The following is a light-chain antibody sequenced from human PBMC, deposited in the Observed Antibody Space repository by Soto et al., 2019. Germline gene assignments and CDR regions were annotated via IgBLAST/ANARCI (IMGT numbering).Light chain of an antibody. V-gene: IGKV1-39*01. Sequence: DIQMTHSPSSLSASVLYIVTITFRASQSISSYLHWYQQKPGKAPKLLIYSASSLQSGVPSRFSGSGSGTDFTLTISSLQPEDFATYYCKQLNSYPNFGQGTRLEIK. CDR1: QSISSY. J-gene: IGKJ5*01. CDR2: SAS. CDR3: KQLNSYPN.